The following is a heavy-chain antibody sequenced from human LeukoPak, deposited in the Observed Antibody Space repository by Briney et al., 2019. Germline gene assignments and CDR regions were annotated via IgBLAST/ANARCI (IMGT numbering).Heavy chain of an antibody. D-gene: IGHD3-22*01. J-gene: IGHJ6*03. CDR2: IYYSGST. CDR3: ARATYYSDSTGYSYYNYYYMDV. V-gene: IGHV4-59*01. CDR1: GGSISSYY. Sequence: PSETLSLTCTVSGGSISSYYWSWIRQPPGKGLEWIGYIYYSGSTNYNPSLKSRVTISVDTSNKQVSLKLNSGTAADTAVYYCARATYYSDSTGYSYYNYYYMDVWGKGTTVTVSS.